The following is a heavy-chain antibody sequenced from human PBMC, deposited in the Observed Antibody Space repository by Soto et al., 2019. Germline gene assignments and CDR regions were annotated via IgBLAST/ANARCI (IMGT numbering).Heavy chain of an antibody. J-gene: IGHJ4*02. D-gene: IGHD3-22*01. CDR2: IYPGDSDI. Sequence: GESLKISCKGSGYTFTTYWIGWVRQMPGKGLEWMGIIYPGDSDIRYSPSFQGQVTISADRSISTAYLQWSSLKASDTAMYYCARSYYDSRGYYSAFDYWGQGTLVTFSS. V-gene: IGHV5-51*01. CDR1: GYTFTTYW. CDR3: ARSYYDSRGYYSAFDY.